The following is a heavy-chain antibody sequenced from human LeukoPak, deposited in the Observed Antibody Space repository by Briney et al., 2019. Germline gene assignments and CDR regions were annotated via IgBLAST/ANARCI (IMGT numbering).Heavy chain of an antibody. CDR2: IIPIFGTA. V-gene: IGHV1-69*05. CDR1: GGTFSSYA. J-gene: IGHJ4*03. D-gene: IGHD3-22*01. Sequence: SVKVSCKASGGTFSSYAISWVRQAPGQGLEWMGGIIPIFGTANYAQKFQGRVTITTDESTSTAYMELSSLRSEDTAVYYCASALYYYDSSGYQDRPNDYWGQGTTVSVSS. CDR3: ASALYYYDSSGYQDRPNDY.